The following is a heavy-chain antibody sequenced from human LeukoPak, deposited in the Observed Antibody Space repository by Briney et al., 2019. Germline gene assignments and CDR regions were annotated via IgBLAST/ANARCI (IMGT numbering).Heavy chain of an antibody. V-gene: IGHV1-69*13. CDR1: GYTLTELS. Sequence: GASVKVSCKVSGYTLTELSMHWVRQAPGQGLEWMGGIIPIFGTANYAQKFQGRVTITADESTSTAYMELSSLRSEDTAVYYCASSLYYYDSSGYYLNWFDPWGQGTLVTVSS. D-gene: IGHD3-22*01. CDR2: IIPIFGTA. CDR3: ASSLYYYDSSGYYLNWFDP. J-gene: IGHJ5*02.